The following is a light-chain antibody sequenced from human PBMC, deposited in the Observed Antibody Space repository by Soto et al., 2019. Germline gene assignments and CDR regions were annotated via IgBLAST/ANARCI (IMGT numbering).Light chain of an antibody. CDR3: QQNNSYPLT. CDR2: AAS. V-gene: IGKV3-20*01. Sequence: EFVLTQSPGTLSLSPGGRVTLTCRASQSVTSNYLAWYQHKPGQAPRLLIYAASSRATFIPDRFSGGGSGTVITLTSSRQEHEDVALYYWQQNNSYPLTFGGGTKVDIK. CDR1: QSVTSNY. J-gene: IGKJ4*01.